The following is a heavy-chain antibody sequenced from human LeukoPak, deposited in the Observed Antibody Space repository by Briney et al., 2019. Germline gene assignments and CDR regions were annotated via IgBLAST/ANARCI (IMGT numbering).Heavy chain of an antibody. V-gene: IGHV3-11*06. Sequence: GGSLRLSCAASGFIFSDYYMTWIRQAPGKGLDWTSYISGDSSNTIYADSVRGRFTVSRDNAKNSLYLQMNSLRAEDTAIYYCARLHSIAAAGTYDYWGQGTLVTVSS. D-gene: IGHD6-13*01. CDR1: GFIFSDYY. J-gene: IGHJ4*02. CDR2: ISGDSSNT. CDR3: ARLHSIAAAGTYDY.